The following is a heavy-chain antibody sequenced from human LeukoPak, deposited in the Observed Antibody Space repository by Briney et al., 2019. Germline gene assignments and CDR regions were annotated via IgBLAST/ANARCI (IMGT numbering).Heavy chain of an antibody. CDR2: ISAYNGNT. CDR3: ARDRGFDWFDP. D-gene: IGHD3-10*01. V-gene: IGHV1-18*01. J-gene: IGHJ5*02. CDR1: GYTFTSYG. Sequence: ASVTVSCMASGYTFTSYGISWVRQAPGQGLEWMGWISAYNGNTNYAQKLQGRVTMTTDTYTSTAYMELRSLRSDDTAVYYCARDRGFDWFDPWGQGTLVTVSS.